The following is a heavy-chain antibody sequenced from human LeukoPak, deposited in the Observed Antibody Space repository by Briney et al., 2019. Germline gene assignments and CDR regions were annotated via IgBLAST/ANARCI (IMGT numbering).Heavy chain of an antibody. J-gene: IGHJ4*02. Sequence: SVKVSCKASGGTFSSYAISWVRQAPGQGLEWMGGIIPIFGTANYAQKFQGRVTITTDESTSTAYMELSSLRSEDTAVYYCASPGSGSYILRYWGQGTLATVSS. V-gene: IGHV1-69*05. CDR3: ASPGSGSYILRY. CDR2: IIPIFGTA. CDR1: GGTFSSYA. D-gene: IGHD3-10*01.